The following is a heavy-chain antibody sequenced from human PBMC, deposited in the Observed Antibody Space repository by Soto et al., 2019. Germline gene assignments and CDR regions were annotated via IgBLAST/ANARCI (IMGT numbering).Heavy chain of an antibody. CDR3: ARGGGYSGYADFDY. D-gene: IGHD5-12*01. Sequence: QVQLQQWRAGLLKPSETLSLTCAVYGGSFSGYYWSWIRQPPGKGLEWIGEINHSGSTNYNPSLNSRITISVDTYKNQFSLKLSSVTAADTAVYYCARGGGYSGYADFDYWGQGTLVTVSS. CDR2: INHSGST. J-gene: IGHJ4*02. CDR1: GGSFSGYY. V-gene: IGHV4-34*01.